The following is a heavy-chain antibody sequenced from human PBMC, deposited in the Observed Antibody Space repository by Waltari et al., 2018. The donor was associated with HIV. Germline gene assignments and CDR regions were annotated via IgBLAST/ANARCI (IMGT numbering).Heavy chain of an antibody. CDR2: MYHSGST. CDR3: VRVMTGDYRSSWFDP. CDR1: GGPISSYTR. Sequence: QVQLQESGPGLVKPPETLSLTCAVSGGPISSYTRWSWVRQAPGKGREWIGEMYHSGSTNFNPSLKSRVTISIDKSKNQFSLRLTSVTAADTAVYYCVRVMTGDYRSSWFDPWGQGALVTVSS. D-gene: IGHD4-17*01. V-gene: IGHV4-4*03. J-gene: IGHJ5*02.